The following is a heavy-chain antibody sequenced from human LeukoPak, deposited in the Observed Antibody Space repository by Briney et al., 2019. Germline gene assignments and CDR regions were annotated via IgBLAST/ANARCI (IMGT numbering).Heavy chain of an antibody. D-gene: IGHD3-10*01. CDR2: INSDGSST. V-gene: IGHV3-74*01. Sequence: GGSLRLSCAASGFTFSSYWMHWVRQAPGKGLVWVSRINSDGSSTSYADSVKGRFTISRDNAKNTLYLQMNSLRAEDTAVYYCARDGGYGSGSYHHNGFDYWGLGTLVTVSS. CDR3: ARDGGYGSGSYHHNGFDY. CDR1: GFTFSSYW. J-gene: IGHJ4*02.